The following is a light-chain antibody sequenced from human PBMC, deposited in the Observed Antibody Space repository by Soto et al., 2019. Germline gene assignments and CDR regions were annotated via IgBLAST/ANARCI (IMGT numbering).Light chain of an antibody. CDR2: AGD. Sequence: EIVMTQSPATLSVSPGESATLSCRASQSIRNYLAWYQQIPGQAPRLLIYAGDSRATGVPGRFTSSGSGTVFTLTISSLLPEDSGVYYCQQYDTWPPITFGQGTRLEIK. CDR3: QQYDTWPPIT. J-gene: IGKJ5*01. CDR1: QSIRNY. V-gene: IGKV3-15*01.